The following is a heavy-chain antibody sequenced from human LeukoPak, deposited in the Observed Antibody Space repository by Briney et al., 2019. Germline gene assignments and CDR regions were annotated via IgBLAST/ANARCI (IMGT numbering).Heavy chain of an antibody. V-gene: IGHV4-4*02. CDR3: ARSSLRLRLGEYYFDY. CDR2: ISHSGRT. D-gene: IGHD3-16*01. Sequence: SGTLSLTCAVSGGSISSSNWGSWVRQPPGKGLEWVWAISHSGRTNYNPSLTRRATLSVDKSKNQFPLQLSSVTAADTAVYYCARSSLRLRLGEYYFDYRGQGTLVSVSS. J-gene: IGHJ4*02. CDR1: GGSISSSNW.